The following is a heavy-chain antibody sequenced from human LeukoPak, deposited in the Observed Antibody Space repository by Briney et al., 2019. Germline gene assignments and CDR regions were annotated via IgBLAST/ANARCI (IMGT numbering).Heavy chain of an antibody. CDR1: GGSISSGGYY. J-gene: IGHJ4*02. V-gene: IGHV4-31*03. D-gene: IGHD6-13*01. Sequence: PSETLSLTCTVSGGSISSGGYYWSWIRQHPGKGLEWIGYIYYSGSTYYNPSLKSRVTISVDTSKNQFSLKLSSVTAADTAVYYCARARIAAAAYYFDYWGQGTLVTVSS. CDR2: IYYSGST. CDR3: ARARIAAAAYYFDY.